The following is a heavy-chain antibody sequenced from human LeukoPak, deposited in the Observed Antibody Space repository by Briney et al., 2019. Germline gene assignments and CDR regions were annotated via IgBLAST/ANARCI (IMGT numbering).Heavy chain of an antibody. D-gene: IGHD2-15*01. CDR2: IYYSGST. V-gene: IGHV4-31*03. Sequence: SQTLSLTCTVSGGSISSGGYYWRWIRQHPGKGLEWIGYIYYSGSTYYNPSLKSRVTISVDTSKNQFSLKLSSVTAADTAVYYCARDPGDCSGGSCYSGAFDIWGQGTMVTVSS. J-gene: IGHJ3*02. CDR1: GGSISSGGYY. CDR3: ARDPGDCSGGSCYSGAFDI.